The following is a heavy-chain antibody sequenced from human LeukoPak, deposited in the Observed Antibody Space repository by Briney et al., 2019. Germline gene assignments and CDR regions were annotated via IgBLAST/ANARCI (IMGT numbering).Heavy chain of an antibody. D-gene: IGHD5-18*01. J-gene: IGHJ3*02. CDR2: IIPIFGTA. CDR1: GGTFSSYA. V-gene: IGHV1-69*13. Sequence: ASVKVSCKASGGTFSSYAISWVRQAPGPGVEWMGGIIPIFGTANYAQKFQGRVTITADESTSTAYMELSSLRSEDTAVYYCARERGYSYGYPSAHAFDIWGQGTMVTVSS. CDR3: ARERGYSYGYPSAHAFDI.